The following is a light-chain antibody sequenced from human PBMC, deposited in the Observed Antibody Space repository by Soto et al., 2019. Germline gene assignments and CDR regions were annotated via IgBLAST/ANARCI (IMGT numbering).Light chain of an antibody. CDR2: GAS. J-gene: IGKJ4*01. CDR1: QGINKD. Sequence: DIQMTQSPSAMSASVGDRVTITCRASQGINKDLAWFQQKPGKVPKRLIYGASSLQSGVPSRFSGSGSGTEFTLTISSLQPADFATYYCLQHNSYPLTFGGGTKVEI. V-gene: IGKV1-17*03. CDR3: LQHNSYPLT.